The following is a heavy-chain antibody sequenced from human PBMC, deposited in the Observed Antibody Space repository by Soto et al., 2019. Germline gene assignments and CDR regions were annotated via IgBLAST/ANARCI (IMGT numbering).Heavy chain of an antibody. CDR1: GYTFTTCY. V-gene: IGHV1-46*01. CDR3: ARECCPCAHDYRYVMDV. CDR2: INPPIAST. Sequence: AVKLFCKARGYTFTTCYLHSLRQAPGQGLEWMGVINPPIASTSYAQKVQGRVTMARDTSRSTFYMGLSSLRSEDTAVYYCARECCPCAHDYRYVMDVRAQGTTVTVSS. J-gene: IGHJ6*02. D-gene: IGHD3-10*02.